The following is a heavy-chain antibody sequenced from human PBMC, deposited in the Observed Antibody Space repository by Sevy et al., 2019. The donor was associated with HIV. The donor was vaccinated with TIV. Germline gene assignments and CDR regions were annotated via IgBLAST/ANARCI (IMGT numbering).Heavy chain of an antibody. V-gene: IGHV3-30*09. CDR1: GFTFSSYA. CDR3: ARVGVSYCTDDCYHRFDY. D-gene: IGHD2-21*02. CDR2: ISYDGRNK. Sequence: GGSLRLSCSASGFTFSSYALLWVRQAPGKGLAWVSLISYDGRNKYYSDSVKGRFAISRDESKTTLFLQMESLRTEDTAIYYCARVGVSYCTDDCYHRFDYWGRGTLVTVSS. J-gene: IGHJ4*02.